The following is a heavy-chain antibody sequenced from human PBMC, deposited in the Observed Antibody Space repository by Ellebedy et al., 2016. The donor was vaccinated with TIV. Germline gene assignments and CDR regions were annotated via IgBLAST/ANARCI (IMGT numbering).Heavy chain of an antibody. V-gene: IGHV4-59*01. CDR2: IYYSGST. D-gene: IGHD5/OR15-5a*01. CDR3: ASSHTLRPYAFDI. CDR1: GGSISSYY. Sequence: MPSETLSLTCTVSGGSISSYYWSWIRQPPGKGLEWIGYIYYSGSTNYNPSLKSRVTISVDTSKNQFSLKLSSVTAADTAVYYCASSHTLRPYAFDIWGQGTMVTVSS. J-gene: IGHJ3*02.